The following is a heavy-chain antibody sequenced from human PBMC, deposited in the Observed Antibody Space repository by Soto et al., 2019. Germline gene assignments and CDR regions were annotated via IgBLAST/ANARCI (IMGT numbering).Heavy chain of an antibody. CDR1: GGSISSGGYY. J-gene: IGHJ6*02. Sequence: QVQLQESGPGLVKPSQTLSLTCTVSGGSISSGGYYWSWIRQHPGKGLEWIGYIYYSGSTYYNPSLKSRVTISVATSKNQFSLKLSSVTAADTAVYYCARDRYCGGDCYSDYYDGMDVGGQGTTVTVSS. V-gene: IGHV4-31*03. D-gene: IGHD2-21*02. CDR3: ARDRYCGGDCYSDYYDGMDV. CDR2: IYYSGST.